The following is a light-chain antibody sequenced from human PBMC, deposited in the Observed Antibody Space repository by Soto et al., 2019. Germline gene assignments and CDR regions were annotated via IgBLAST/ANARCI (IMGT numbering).Light chain of an antibody. CDR1: QGISSH. CDR3: QQLYSYPRT. V-gene: IGKV1-9*01. CDR2: AAS. Sequence: IQLTQSPSSLSASVGDRVTITCRASQGISSHLAWYQQKPGKAPKLLIYAASSLQSGVPSRFSGSGSGADFTLTISSLQPEDFATYYCQQLYSYPRTFGQGTKLEIK. J-gene: IGKJ2*01.